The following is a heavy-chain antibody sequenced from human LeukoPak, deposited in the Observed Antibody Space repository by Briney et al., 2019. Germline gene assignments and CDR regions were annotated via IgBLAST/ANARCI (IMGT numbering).Heavy chain of an antibody. CDR2: ITPMFGTA. V-gene: IGHV1-69*01. D-gene: IGHD6-19*01. CDR3: ARAQAWDSSDPNWFDP. J-gene: IGHJ5*02. Sequence: SVKVSCKASGGTFSSYDISWVRQAPGQGLEWMGGITPMFGTANYAQKFQGRVTITADESTSTAYMELSSLRSEDTAVYYCARAQAWDSSDPNWFDPWGQGTLVTVSS. CDR1: GGTFSSYD.